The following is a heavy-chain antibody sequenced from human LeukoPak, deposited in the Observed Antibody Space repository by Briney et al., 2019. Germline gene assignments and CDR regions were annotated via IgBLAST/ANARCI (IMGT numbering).Heavy chain of an antibody. Sequence: GESLKISCKGSGYSFTSYWIGWVRQMPGKGLEWMGIIYPGDSDTRYSPSFQGQVTISADKSISTAYLQWSSLKASDTAMYYCARMTQAGYYYYGMDVWGQGTTVTVSS. D-gene: IGHD3-9*01. V-gene: IGHV5-51*01. CDR1: GYSFTSYW. CDR2: IYPGDSDT. CDR3: ARMTQAGYYYYGMDV. J-gene: IGHJ6*02.